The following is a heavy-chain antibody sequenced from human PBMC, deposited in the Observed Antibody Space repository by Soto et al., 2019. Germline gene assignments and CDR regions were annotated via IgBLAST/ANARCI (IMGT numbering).Heavy chain of an antibody. CDR3: ARMHAPDYYGSGTYNSYYYGMDV. CDR2: IFSNDEK. D-gene: IGHD3-10*01. Sequence: QVTLKESGPVLVKPTETLTLTCTVSGFSLSNARMGVSWIRQPPGKALEWLAHIFSNDEKSYSTSLKSRLTISKDTSKSQVVLTMTNMDPVATATSDCARMHAPDYYGSGTYNSYYYGMDVWGQGTTVTVSS. CDR1: GFSLSNARMG. V-gene: IGHV2-26*01. J-gene: IGHJ6*02.